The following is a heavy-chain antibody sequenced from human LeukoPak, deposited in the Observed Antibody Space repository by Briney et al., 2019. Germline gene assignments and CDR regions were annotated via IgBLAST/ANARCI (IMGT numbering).Heavy chain of an antibody. V-gene: IGHV4-34*01. CDR1: GFTFSNFA. CDR3: ARSGGLSGVWGSYERRHLPAY. Sequence: PGGSLRLSCAASGFTFSNFALSWVRQPPGKGLEWIGEINHSGSTNYNPSLKSRVTISVDTSKNQFSLKLSSVTAADTAVYYCARSGGLSGVWGSYERRHLPAYWGQGTLVTVSS. J-gene: IGHJ4*02. D-gene: IGHD3-16*01. CDR2: INHSGST.